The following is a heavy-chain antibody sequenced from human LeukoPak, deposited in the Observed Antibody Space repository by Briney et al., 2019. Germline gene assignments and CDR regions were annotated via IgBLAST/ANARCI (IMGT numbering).Heavy chain of an antibody. Sequence: PGGSLRLSCAASGFTFSSYGMHWVRQDPGKGLEWVAVIWYDGSNKYYADSVKGRFTIPRDNSKNTLYLQMNSLRAEDTAVYYCARDGYSGGSSGYHFDYWGQGTLVTVSS. CDR1: GFTFSSYG. V-gene: IGHV3-33*01. CDR2: IWYDGSNK. J-gene: IGHJ4*02. CDR3: ARDGYSGGSSGYHFDY. D-gene: IGHD3-22*01.